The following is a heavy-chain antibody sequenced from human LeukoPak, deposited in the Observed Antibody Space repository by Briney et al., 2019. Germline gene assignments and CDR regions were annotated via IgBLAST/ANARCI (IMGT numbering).Heavy chain of an antibody. J-gene: IGHJ4*02. CDR2: INAGNGNA. CDR1: GYTFTDYG. CDR3: ARSEPYGDYGAY. V-gene: IGHV1-3*01. D-gene: IGHD4-17*01. Sequence: ASVKVSCKASGYTFTDYGMHWVRQAPGQRLEWMAWINAGNGNAKYSQKFQGRVTITRDTSASTAYMELSSLRSEDTAVYYCARSEPYGDYGAYWGQGTLVTVSS.